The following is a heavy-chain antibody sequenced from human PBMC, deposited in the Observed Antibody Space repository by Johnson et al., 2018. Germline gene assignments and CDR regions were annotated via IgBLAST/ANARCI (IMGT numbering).Heavy chain of an antibody. J-gene: IGHJ6*03. V-gene: IGHV3-33*01. CDR1: GFTFNSHG. CDR3: AGVVIAAAGSSYYYMDG. Sequence: QVQLQESGGGVVLPGRSLRLSCAASGFTFNSHGMHWVRQAPGKGLEWVALIWYDGSNRYYADSVKGRFTISRDNSKNTLYLQMGSLRAEDMAVYYCAGVVIAAAGSSYYYMDGWGKGTTVTVSS. D-gene: IGHD6-13*01. CDR2: IWYDGSNR.